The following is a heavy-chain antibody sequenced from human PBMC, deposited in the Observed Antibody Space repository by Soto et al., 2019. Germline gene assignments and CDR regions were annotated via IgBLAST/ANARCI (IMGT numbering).Heavy chain of an antibody. Sequence: PSETLSLTCNVSCGSISNSNYYWGWIRQPPGKGLEWIGSIYYTGNTYYNPSLKSRVTISVDTSKNQFSLKLDSVTAADTAVYFCERHSIRLLLSDYWGQGSLVTVS. CDR3: ERHSIRLLLSDY. D-gene: IGHD3-22*01. J-gene: IGHJ4*02. V-gene: IGHV4-39*01. CDR2: IYYTGNT. CDR1: CGSISNSNYY.